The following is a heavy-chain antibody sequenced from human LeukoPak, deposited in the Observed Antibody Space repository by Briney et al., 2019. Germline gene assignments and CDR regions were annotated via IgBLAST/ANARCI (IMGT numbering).Heavy chain of an antibody. D-gene: IGHD6-13*01. V-gene: IGHV1-2*04. CDR3: ARELAAAGTVSFDY. Sequence: ASVKVSCKASGYTFTGYYMHWVRQAPGQGLEWMGWINPNSGGTNYAQKFQGWVTMTRDTSISTAYMELSRLRSDDTAVYYCARELAAAGTVSFDYWGQGTLVTVSS. J-gene: IGHJ4*02. CDR1: GYTFTGYY. CDR2: INPNSGGT.